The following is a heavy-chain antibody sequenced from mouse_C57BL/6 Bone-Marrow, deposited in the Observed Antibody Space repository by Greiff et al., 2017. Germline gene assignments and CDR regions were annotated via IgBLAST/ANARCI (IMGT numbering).Heavy chain of an antibody. D-gene: IGHD1-1*01. CDR1: GFNIKDDY. CDR3: TAYYYGSSYQPY. Sequence: EVKLQESGAELVRPGASVKLSCTASGFNIKDDYMHWVKQSPEQGLEWIGWIDPENGDTEYASKFQGQATITADTSSNTAYLQRSSLTSEDTAVYYCTAYYYGSSYQPYWGQGTLVTVSA. J-gene: IGHJ3*01. CDR2: IDPENGDT. V-gene: IGHV14-4*01.